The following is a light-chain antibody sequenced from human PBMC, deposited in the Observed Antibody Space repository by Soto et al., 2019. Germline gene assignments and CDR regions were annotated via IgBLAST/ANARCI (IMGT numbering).Light chain of an antibody. CDR3: AVWYDGLDAWM. J-gene: IGLJ3*02. CDR1: RSNIGSNS. Sequence: QSVLTQSPSASGTPGQRVTMSCSGSRSNIGSNSVSWCQQLPGTVAKLLIYGSNERPLGVPDRFSGSKSGTTAALAISRLQSEEEAHYYCAVWYDGLDAWMFGGGTKVTVL. V-gene: IGLV1-44*01. CDR2: GSN.